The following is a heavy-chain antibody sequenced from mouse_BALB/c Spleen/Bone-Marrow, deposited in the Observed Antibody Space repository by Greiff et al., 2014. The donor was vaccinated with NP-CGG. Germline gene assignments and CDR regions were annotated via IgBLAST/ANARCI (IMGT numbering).Heavy chain of an antibody. Sequence: VQLQQSGPELVKPGASVKISCKASGYTFTDHNMHWVQQSHGKSLEWIGYIYPYNGGTAYNQKFKSKATLTVDNSSSTAYMELRSLTSEDPAVYYCSSPYGNYGAWFAYWGQGTLVTVSA. CDR1: GYTFTDHN. CDR3: SSPYGNYGAWFAY. V-gene: IGHV1S29*02. CDR2: IYPYNGGT. D-gene: IGHD2-1*01. J-gene: IGHJ3*01.